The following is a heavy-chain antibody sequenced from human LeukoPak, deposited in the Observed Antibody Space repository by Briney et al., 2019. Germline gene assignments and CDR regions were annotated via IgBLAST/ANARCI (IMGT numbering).Heavy chain of an antibody. CDR1: GGSISSGGYY. D-gene: IGHD6-13*01. V-gene: IGHV4-30-2*01. CDR2: IYHSGST. J-gene: IGHJ3*02. Sequence: SETLSLTCTVSGGSISSGGYYWSWIRQPPGKGLEWIGYIYHSGSTYYISSLKSRVTISVDRSKNQFSLKLSSVTAADTAVYYCVGLGQQLVEPNDAFDIWGQGTMVTVSS. CDR3: VGLGQQLVEPNDAFDI.